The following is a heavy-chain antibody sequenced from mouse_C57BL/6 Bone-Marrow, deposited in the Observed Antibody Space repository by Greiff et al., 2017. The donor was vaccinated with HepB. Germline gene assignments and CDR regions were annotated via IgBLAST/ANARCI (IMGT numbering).Heavy chain of an antibody. CDR3: ARRNGYYYAMDY. CDR2: INPNNGGT. J-gene: IGHJ4*01. D-gene: IGHD1-1*01. V-gene: IGHV1-26*01. Sequence: VQLQQSGPELVKPGASVKISCKASGYTFTDYYMNWVKQSHGKSLEWIGDINPNNGGTSYNQKFKGKATLTVDKSSSTAYMELRSLTSEDSAVYYCARRNGYYYAMDYWGQGTSVTVSS. CDR1: GYTFTDYY.